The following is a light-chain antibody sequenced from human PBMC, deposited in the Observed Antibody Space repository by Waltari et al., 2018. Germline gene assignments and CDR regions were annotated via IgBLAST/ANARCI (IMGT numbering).Light chain of an antibody. Sequence: DIQMTQSPSTLSASLGDRVTLTCRASRSIRTWLAWYQQKLGKAPKLLIYKASTSEGGVPSRFSGSGSETEFTLTITSLQPDDFATYYCQQYYTYPYTFGQGTKLEIK. CDR2: KAS. CDR3: QQYYTYPYT. J-gene: IGKJ2*01. V-gene: IGKV1-5*03. CDR1: RSIRTW.